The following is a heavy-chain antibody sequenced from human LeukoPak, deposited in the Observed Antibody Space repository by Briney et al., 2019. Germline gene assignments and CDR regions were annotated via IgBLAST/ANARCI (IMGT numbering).Heavy chain of an antibody. CDR3: ARGYCSGGSWYNIWFDP. CDR1: GGTFSSYA. V-gene: IGHV1-69*04. Sequence: SVKVSCKASGGTFSSYAISWVRQAPGQGLEWMERIIPILGIANYAQKFQGRVTITADKSTSTAYMELSSLRSEDTAVYYCARGYCSGGSWYNIWFDPWGQGTLVT. J-gene: IGHJ5*02. D-gene: IGHD2-15*01. CDR2: IIPILGIA.